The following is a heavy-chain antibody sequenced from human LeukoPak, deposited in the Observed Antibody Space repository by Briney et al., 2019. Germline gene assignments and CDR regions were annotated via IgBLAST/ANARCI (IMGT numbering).Heavy chain of an antibody. CDR1: GFPFRNYF. CDR3: ADLGYTD. Sequence: GGSLRLSCAASGFPFRNYFINWVRQAPGKGLEWVATIKNDGSDKYYVDSVKGRFTLSRDNAKSSLYLQMNSLRVEDTAVYYCADLGYTDGGQGTLVTVSS. V-gene: IGHV3-7*01. J-gene: IGHJ4*02. D-gene: IGHD2-15*01. CDR2: IKNDGSDK.